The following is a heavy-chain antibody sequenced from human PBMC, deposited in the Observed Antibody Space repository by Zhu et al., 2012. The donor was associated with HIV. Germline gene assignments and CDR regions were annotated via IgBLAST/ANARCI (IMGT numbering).Heavy chain of an antibody. CDR3: ARVGRGDFXLPTWYKYYYYYMEC. Sequence: QVQLQESGPGMLKPSETLSLICTVSDDSINNFHWSWIRQPPGKGLEWIGHISYSGIVNYNPSLKSRVTISLDTTMNEYSMKLTSVTAADTAVYFCARVGRGDFXLPTWYKYYYYYMECLGQRDHGDRLL. J-gene: IGHJ6*03. D-gene: IGHD1-14*01. CDR1: DDSINNFH. CDR2: ISYSGIV. V-gene: IGHV4-59*01.